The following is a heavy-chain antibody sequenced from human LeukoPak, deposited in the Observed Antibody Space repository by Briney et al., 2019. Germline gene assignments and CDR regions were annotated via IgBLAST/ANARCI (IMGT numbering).Heavy chain of an antibody. V-gene: IGHV1-2*02. D-gene: IGHD5-12*01. CDR3: ARGAGVATRHFYYYMDV. Sequence: ASVKVSCKASGYTFTGYYMHWVRQAPGQGLEWMGWINPNSGGTNYAQKFQGRVTMTRDTSISTAYMELSRLRSDDTAVYYCARGAGVATRHFYYYMDVWGKGTTVTVSS. CDR2: INPNSGGT. J-gene: IGHJ6*03. CDR1: GYTFTGYY.